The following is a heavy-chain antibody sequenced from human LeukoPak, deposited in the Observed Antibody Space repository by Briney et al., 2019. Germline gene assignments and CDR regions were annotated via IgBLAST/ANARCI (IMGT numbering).Heavy chain of an antibody. Sequence: SETLSLTCTVSGGSISSYYWSWIRQPPGKGLEWIGYIYYSGSTNYNPSLKSRVTISVDTSKNQFSLKLSSVTAADTAVYYCARGRYSSGWDYYYYYYMDVWGKGTTVTVSS. V-gene: IGHV4-59*01. CDR2: IYYSGST. CDR1: GGSISSYY. D-gene: IGHD6-19*01. J-gene: IGHJ6*03. CDR3: ARGRYSSGWDYYYYYYMDV.